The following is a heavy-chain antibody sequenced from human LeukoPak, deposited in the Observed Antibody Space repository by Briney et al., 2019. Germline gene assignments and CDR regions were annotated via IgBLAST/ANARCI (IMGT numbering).Heavy chain of an antibody. Sequence: ASVKVSCKASGYTFSNFGINWVRRAPGQGLEWMGWISGNNDNPNYGQKFQGRFTVTTDSSTNTAYMELRNLRLDDTAVYYCARDGTSTDDYWGQGTLVTVSS. CDR2: ISGNNDNP. V-gene: IGHV1-18*01. CDR3: ARDGTSTDDY. J-gene: IGHJ4*02. CDR1: GYTFSNFG. D-gene: IGHD2-2*01.